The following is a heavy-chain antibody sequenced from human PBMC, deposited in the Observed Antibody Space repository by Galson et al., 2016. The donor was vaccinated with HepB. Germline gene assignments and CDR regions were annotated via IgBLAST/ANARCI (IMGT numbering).Heavy chain of an antibody. CDR3: ARDSRPVEILKFVGDWYFVP. J-gene: IGHJ2*01. D-gene: IGHD5-24*01. CDR1: GFTLSSYS. Sequence: SLRLSCAASGFTLSSYSMNWVRQAPGKGLEWVSSSRTTTNYMYNTDSVKGRFTISRDNAKNSLYLQMNSLRVEDTAVYYCARDSRPVEILKFVGDWYFVPWGRRTLVTVSS. CDR2: SRTTTNYM. V-gene: IGHV3-21*01.